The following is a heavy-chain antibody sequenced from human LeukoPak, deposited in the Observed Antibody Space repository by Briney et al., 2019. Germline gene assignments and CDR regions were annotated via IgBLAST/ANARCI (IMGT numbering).Heavy chain of an antibody. CDR3: ARGRGIIAEATFFDY. CDR1: GGSISSSSYY. J-gene: IGHJ4*02. CDR2: IYHSGNT. V-gene: IGHV4-39*02. Sequence: SETLSLTCTVSGGSISSSSYYWGWIRQPPGKGLEWIGTIYHSGNTDYNPSLKTRVTISVDTSKDHVSLKLSSVTAADTAIYYCARGRGIIAEATFFDYWGQGTLVTVSS. D-gene: IGHD3-10*01.